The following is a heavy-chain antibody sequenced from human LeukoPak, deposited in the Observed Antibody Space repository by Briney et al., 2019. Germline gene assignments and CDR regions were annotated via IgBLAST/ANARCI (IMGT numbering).Heavy chain of an antibody. J-gene: IGHJ4*02. Sequence: GGSLRLSCAASGFIVSRSYMTWVRQAPGKGLEWVSVIYSGGSTYYADSVKGRFTISRDNSKNTLYLQMNSLRIEDTAVYYCVLGIGAAATYFAAWGQGALVTVSS. CDR3: VLGIGAAATYFAA. V-gene: IGHV3-66*01. CDR2: IYSGGST. D-gene: IGHD6-25*01. CDR1: GFIVSRSY.